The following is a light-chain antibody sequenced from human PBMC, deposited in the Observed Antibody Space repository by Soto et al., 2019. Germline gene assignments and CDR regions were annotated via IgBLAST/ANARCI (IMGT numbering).Light chain of an antibody. CDR3: AAWDDSLNGPT. Sequence: QSALTQPASVSGSPGQSITISCTGTSNDVGGYNLVSWFQQHPGKAPKLLIYGSNQRPSGVPDRFSGSKSGTSASLSIGGLQSEDEADYYCAAWDDSLNGPTFGGGTKVTVL. CDR1: SNDVGGYNL. V-gene: IGLV2-14*02. CDR2: GSN. J-gene: IGLJ2*01.